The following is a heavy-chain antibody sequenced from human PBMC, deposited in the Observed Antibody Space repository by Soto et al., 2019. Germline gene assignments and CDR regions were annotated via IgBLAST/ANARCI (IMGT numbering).Heavy chain of an antibody. CDR3: AKGSGYGSGSFYYFDY. CDR1: GFTFDDYA. Sequence: GGSLRLSCAASGFTFDDYAMHWVRQAPGKGLEWVSSIRWDSGNIGYADSVKGRFTISRDNAKNSLYLQMNSLRAEDTALYYCAKGSGYGSGSFYYFDYWGQGTLVTVSS. D-gene: IGHD3-10*01. CDR2: IRWDSGNI. V-gene: IGHV3-9*01. J-gene: IGHJ4*02.